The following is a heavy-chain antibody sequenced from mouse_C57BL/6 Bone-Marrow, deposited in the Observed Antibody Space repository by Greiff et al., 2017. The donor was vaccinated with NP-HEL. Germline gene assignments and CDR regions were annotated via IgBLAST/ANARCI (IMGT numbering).Heavy chain of an antibody. Sequence: EVKLVESGGDLVKPGGSLKLSCAASGFTFSSYGMSWVRQTPDKRLEWVATISSGGSYTYYPDSVKGRFTISRDNAKNTLYLQMSSLKSEDTAMYYCARRGYGSFYYAMDYWGQGTSVTVSS. D-gene: IGHD1-1*01. CDR1: GFTFSSYG. CDR2: ISSGGSYT. J-gene: IGHJ4*01. CDR3: ARRGYGSFYYAMDY. V-gene: IGHV5-6*02.